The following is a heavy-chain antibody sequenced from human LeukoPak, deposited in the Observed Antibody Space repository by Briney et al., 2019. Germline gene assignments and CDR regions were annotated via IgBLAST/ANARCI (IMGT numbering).Heavy chain of an antibody. CDR1: GGSFSGYY. Sequence: SETLSLTCAVYGGSFSGYYWSWIRQPPGKGLEWIGEINHSGSTNYNPSLKSRVTISVDTSKNQFSLKLSSVTAADTAVYYCARLEGTAMGMGSYYYYYCGMDVWGQGTTVTVSS. J-gene: IGHJ6*02. CDR3: ARLEGTAMGMGSYYYYYCGMDV. D-gene: IGHD5-18*01. V-gene: IGHV4-34*01. CDR2: INHSGST.